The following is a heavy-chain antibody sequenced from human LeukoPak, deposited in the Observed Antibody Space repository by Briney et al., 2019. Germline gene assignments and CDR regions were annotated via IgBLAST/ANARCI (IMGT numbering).Heavy chain of an antibody. J-gene: IGHJ4*02. V-gene: IGHV5-51*01. D-gene: IGHD1-26*01. CDR1: AYSFTRYR. CDR3: ATYSNNWYYFDY. CDR2: IYPGDSDT. Sequence: GESLKISCKGSAYSFTRYRIGWVRQMPGKGLEWMGIIYPGDSDTKYSPSFQGQVTISADKPINTAYLQWSSLKASDTAMYYCATYSNNWYYFDYWGQGTLVTVSS.